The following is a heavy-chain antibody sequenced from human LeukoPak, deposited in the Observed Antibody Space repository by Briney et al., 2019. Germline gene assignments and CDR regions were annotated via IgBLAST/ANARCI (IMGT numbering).Heavy chain of an antibody. V-gene: IGHV3-30*02. CDR2: IRFDGSNR. CDR3: AKGGYYFDY. CDR1: RLTFSTFG. J-gene: IGHJ4*02. Sequence: PGGSLRHSCAASRLTFSTFGMHWVRQAPGKGLEWVAFIRFDGSNRYYAESLKGRFTISRDNSKNTLYLQMNSLRAEDKAIYFCAKGGYYFDYWGQGALVIVSS.